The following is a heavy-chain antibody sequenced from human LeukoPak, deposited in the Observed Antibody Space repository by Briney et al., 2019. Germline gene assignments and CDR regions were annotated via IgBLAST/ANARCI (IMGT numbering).Heavy chain of an antibody. V-gene: IGHV3-21*06. Sequence: GGSLRLSCAASGFIFSTYSMTWVGQAPGKGLEWVASISSSTAYTSYADSVKGRFTISRDNAKNSLFLQMNSLRAEDTAVYYCAKAPVTSCRGAFCYPFDYWGQGTLVTVSS. J-gene: IGHJ4*02. CDR1: GFIFSTYS. D-gene: IGHD2-15*01. CDR2: ISSSTAYT. CDR3: AKAPVTSCRGAFCYPFDY.